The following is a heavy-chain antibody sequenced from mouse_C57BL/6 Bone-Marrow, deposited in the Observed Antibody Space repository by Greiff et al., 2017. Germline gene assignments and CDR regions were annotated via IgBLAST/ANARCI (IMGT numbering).Heavy chain of an antibody. V-gene: IGHV5-9*01. J-gene: IGHJ4*01. CDR2: ISGGGGNT. CDR3: ARQPLYYAMDY. CDR1: GFTFSSYT. Sequence: EVMLVESGGGLVKPGGSLKLSCAASGFTFSSYTMSWVRQTPEKRLEWVATISGGGGNTYYPDRLKGRFTISRDHAKNTLYLQMSSLRSEDTALYYCARQPLYYAMDYWGQGTSVTVSS.